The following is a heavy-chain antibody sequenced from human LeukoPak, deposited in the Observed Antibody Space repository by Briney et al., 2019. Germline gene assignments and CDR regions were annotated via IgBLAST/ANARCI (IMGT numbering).Heavy chain of an antibody. D-gene: IGHD5-18*01. Sequence: GGSLRFSVAASGFTFSGYAMSWARQAPGRGLEGVSYISGSGSTIYYADSVKGRFTISRDNAKNSLYLQMNSLRAEDTAVYYCARAWTGYSYGDYWGQGTLVTVSS. CDR1: GFTFSGYA. V-gene: IGHV3-11*01. CDR3: ARAWTGYSYGDY. CDR2: ISGSGSTI. J-gene: IGHJ4*02.